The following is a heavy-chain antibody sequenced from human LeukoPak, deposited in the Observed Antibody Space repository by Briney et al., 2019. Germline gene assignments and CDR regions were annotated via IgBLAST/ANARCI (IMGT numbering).Heavy chain of an antibody. CDR2: ISYDGSNK. D-gene: IGHD2-21*01. CDR1: GFTFSSCA. Sequence: GRSLRLSCAASGFTFSSCAIHWVRQAPGKGLEWVAVISYDGSNKYYADTVKGRFTISRDNSKTTLYLQMNSLRAEDTAVYYCGKDLRPFLWGVPQFDPWGQGTLVTVSS. V-gene: IGHV3-30*18. CDR3: GKDLRPFLWGVPQFDP. J-gene: IGHJ5*02.